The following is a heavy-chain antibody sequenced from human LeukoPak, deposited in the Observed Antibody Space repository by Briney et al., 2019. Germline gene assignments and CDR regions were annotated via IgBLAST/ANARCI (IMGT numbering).Heavy chain of an antibody. CDR1: GYTFTGYY. CDR2: INPNSGGT. Sequence: GASVKVSCKASGYTFTGYYMHWVRQAPGQGLEWMGWINPNSGGTNYAQKFQGRVTMTRDTSISTAYMELSRLRSDNTAVYYCARASFSSSWYEVDYWGQGTLVTVSS. J-gene: IGHJ4*02. CDR3: ARASFSSSWYEVDY. V-gene: IGHV1-2*02. D-gene: IGHD6-13*01.